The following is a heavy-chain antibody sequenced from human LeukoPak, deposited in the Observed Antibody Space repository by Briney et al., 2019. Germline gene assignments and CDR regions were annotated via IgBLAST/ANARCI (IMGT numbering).Heavy chain of an antibody. V-gene: IGHV3-23*01. CDR3: SKVPYDSSGYYYFDY. D-gene: IGHD3-22*01. CDR1: GFTFSSYA. Sequence: GGSLRLSCAASGFTFSSYAMSWVRQAPGQGLEWFSAISDSGGSTYYADSVKGRFTISRDNSKNTLYLQMNSLRAEDTAVYYCSKVPYDSSGYYYFDYWGQGTLVTVSS. CDR2: ISDSGGST. J-gene: IGHJ4*02.